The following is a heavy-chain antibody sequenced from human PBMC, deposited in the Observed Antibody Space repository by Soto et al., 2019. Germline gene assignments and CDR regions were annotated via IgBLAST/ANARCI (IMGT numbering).Heavy chain of an antibody. V-gene: IGHV3-21*01. Sequence: EVQLVESGGGLVKPGESLRLSCAASGFSFSDYSMHWVRQAPGKGLEWVSSISTLSSYIYYADSVKGRLTISRDNAKNSLYLQMNSLRAEDTAVYVCARDVSSGSYTAFDYWGQGTLVTVSS. J-gene: IGHJ4*02. CDR2: ISTLSSYI. D-gene: IGHD3-10*01. CDR1: GFSFSDYS. CDR3: ARDVSSGSYTAFDY.